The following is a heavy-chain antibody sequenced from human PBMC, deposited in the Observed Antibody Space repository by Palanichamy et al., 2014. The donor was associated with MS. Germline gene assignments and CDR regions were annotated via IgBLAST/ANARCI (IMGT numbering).Heavy chain of an antibody. Sequence: QVQLQQWGAGLLKPSEILSLTCAVYGGSLRDNYLTWIRQPPGKGLEWVGEFHPHGYTNYNPSLESRVTISADTSRNQFSLKLSSVTAADTAVYYCSRGPDSAKVGAQWGPGTLVTVSS. CDR2: FHPHGYT. J-gene: IGHJ4*01. CDR1: GGSLRDNY. V-gene: IGHV4-34*01. D-gene: IGHD3-16*01. CDR3: SRGPDSAKVGAQ.